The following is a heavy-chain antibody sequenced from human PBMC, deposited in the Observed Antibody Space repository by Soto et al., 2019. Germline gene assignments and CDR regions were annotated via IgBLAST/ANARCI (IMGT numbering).Heavy chain of an antibody. CDR2: IWYDGSNK. Sequence: QVQLVESGGGVVQPGRSLRLSCAAPGFSFSSHGMHWVRQAPGKGLEWVAVIWYDGSNKYYADSVKGRFTISRDNSKNTLYLQMNSLRAEDTAVYYCARGSSSWLDYWGQGTLVTVSS. J-gene: IGHJ4*02. V-gene: IGHV3-33*01. D-gene: IGHD6-13*01. CDR1: GFSFSSHG. CDR3: ARGSSSWLDY.